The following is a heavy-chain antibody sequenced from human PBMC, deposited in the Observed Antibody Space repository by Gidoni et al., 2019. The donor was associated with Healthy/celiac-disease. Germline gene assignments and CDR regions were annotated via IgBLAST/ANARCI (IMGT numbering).Heavy chain of an antibody. CDR2: INHSGST. D-gene: IGHD2-15*01. CDR1: GGSFSGYY. CDR3: ARGPPAEGVDHGWFDP. J-gene: IGHJ5*02. Sequence: QVQLQQWGAGLLKPSETLSLTCAVYGGSFSGYYWSWIRQPPGKGLEWIGEINHSGSTNYNPSLKSRVTISVDTSKNQFSLKLSSVTAADTAVYYCARGPPAEGVDHGWFDPWGQGTLVTVSS. V-gene: IGHV4-34*01.